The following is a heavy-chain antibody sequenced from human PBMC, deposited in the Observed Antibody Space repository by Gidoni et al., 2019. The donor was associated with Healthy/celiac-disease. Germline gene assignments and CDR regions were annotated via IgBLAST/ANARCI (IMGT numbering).Heavy chain of an antibody. D-gene: IGHD3-9*01. CDR1: GGSISRSNW. Sequence: QVQLQESGPGLVKPSGTLSLTCAVSGGSISRSNWWSWVRQPPGKGLEWIGEIYHSGSTNYNPSLKSRVTISVDKSKNQFSLKLSSVTAADTAVYYCARSPGITIFSVSGWFDPWGQGTLVTVSS. CDR2: IYHSGST. V-gene: IGHV4-4*02. CDR3: ARSPGITIFSVSGWFDP. J-gene: IGHJ5*02.